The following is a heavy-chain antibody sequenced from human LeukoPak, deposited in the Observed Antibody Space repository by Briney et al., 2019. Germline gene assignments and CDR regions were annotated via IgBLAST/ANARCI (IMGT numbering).Heavy chain of an antibody. J-gene: IGHJ3*02. Sequence: ASVKVSCKASGYTFTGYYMHWVRQAPGQGLEWMGWINPNSGGTNYAQKFQGRVTMTRDTSISTAYMELSRLRSDDTAVYYCAKDLVAIFDPEDAFDIWGQGTMVTVSS. D-gene: IGHD3-3*01. CDR3: AKDLVAIFDPEDAFDI. CDR2: INPNSGGT. V-gene: IGHV1-2*02. CDR1: GYTFTGYY.